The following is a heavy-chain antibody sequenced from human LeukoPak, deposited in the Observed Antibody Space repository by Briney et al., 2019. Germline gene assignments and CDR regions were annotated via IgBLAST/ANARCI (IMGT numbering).Heavy chain of an antibody. V-gene: IGHV2-5*04. CDR3: GYLKQLWFRDTFDV. D-gene: IGHD5-18*01. Sequence: ESGPTVLQPTQPLTLTCTFSGFSLSSGGGGGGWIRQPPGKALEWLALIYWNNDNRYSPSQKSRLTVTKDTSKNQVVLTMTNMDRVDTGTYYCGYLKQLWFRDTFDVWGRGTMVTVSP. CDR1: GFSLSSGGGG. J-gene: IGHJ3*01. CDR2: IYWNNDN.